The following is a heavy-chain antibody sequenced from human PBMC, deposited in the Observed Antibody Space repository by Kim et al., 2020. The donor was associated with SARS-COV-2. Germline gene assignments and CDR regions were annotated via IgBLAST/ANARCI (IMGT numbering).Heavy chain of an antibody. CDR2: ISTYNGNT. Sequence: ASVKVSCKTSGYPFNSYSIGWIRQAPGQGLEWMGWISTYNGNTDFAQKFRGRLTITKDTPATTAYMELRSLRSDDTAVYYCARYHNQGKSFDPWGQGTLVTVTS. CDR3: ARYHNQGKSFDP. V-gene: IGHV1-18*01. CDR1: GYPFNSYS. D-gene: IGHD3-10*01. J-gene: IGHJ5*02.